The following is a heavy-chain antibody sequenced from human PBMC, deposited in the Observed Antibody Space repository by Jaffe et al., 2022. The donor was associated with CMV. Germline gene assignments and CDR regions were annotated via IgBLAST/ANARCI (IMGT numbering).Heavy chain of an antibody. Sequence: EVQLVQSGAEVKKPGESLKISCKGFGYRFARNWIGWVRQVPGKGLEWMGSIFPDDSDVMYSPSFQGQVTISADKSLGAIYLQWSSLEVSDTAMYFCARQGYYDTNAYYSFDYWGQGTLVTVSS. J-gene: IGHJ4*02. CDR2: IFPDDSDV. V-gene: IGHV5-51*01. D-gene: IGHD3-22*01. CDR1: GYRFARNW. CDR3: ARQGYYDTNAYYSFDY.